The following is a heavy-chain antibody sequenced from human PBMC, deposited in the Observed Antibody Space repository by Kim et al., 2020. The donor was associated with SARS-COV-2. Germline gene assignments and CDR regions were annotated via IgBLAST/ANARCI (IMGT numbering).Heavy chain of an antibody. CDR1: GFTFDDYA. Sequence: GGSLRLSCAASGFTFDDYAMHWVRQAPGKGLEWVSGISWNSGSIGYADSVKGRFTISRDNAKNSLYLQMNSLRAEDTALYYCAKGEAGYYYYGMDVWGQGTTVTVSS. J-gene: IGHJ6*02. CDR2: ISWNSGSI. CDR3: AKGEAGYYYYGMDV. V-gene: IGHV3-9*01. D-gene: IGHD6-25*01.